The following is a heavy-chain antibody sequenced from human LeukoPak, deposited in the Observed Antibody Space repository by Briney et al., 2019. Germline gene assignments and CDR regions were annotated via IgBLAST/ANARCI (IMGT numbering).Heavy chain of an antibody. D-gene: IGHD6-19*01. V-gene: IGHV1-46*01. J-gene: IGHJ4*02. CDR1: VYTFTRYY. CDR2: IEPSGVHT. CDR3: ARAAVAGIPPDY. Sequence: ASVKVSCKASVYTFTRYYMYWVRQAPGQALEWPGMIEPSGVHTSYAQKFQGRVTMTRDTSTSTVYMELSSLRSEDTAVYYCARAAVAGIPPDYWGQGTLVSVSS.